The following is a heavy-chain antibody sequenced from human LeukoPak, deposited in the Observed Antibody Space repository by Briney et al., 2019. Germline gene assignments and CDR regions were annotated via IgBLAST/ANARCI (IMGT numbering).Heavy chain of an antibody. D-gene: IGHD7-27*01. V-gene: IGHV4-59*01. CDR3: ASRKLGNDY. J-gene: IGHJ4*02. Sequence: SETLSLTCTVSGGSISPYYRSWIRQPPGKGLEWIGYIYYSGSTNYNPSLKSRVTISVDTSKNQFSLKLSSVTAADTAVYYCASRKLGNDYWGQGTLVTVSS. CDR1: GGSISPYY. CDR2: IYYSGST.